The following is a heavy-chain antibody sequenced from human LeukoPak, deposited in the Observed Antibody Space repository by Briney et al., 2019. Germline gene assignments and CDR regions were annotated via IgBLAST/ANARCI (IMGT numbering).Heavy chain of an antibody. CDR3: ARVDRGEMATTTRFDY. D-gene: IGHD5-24*01. Sequence: ASETLSLTCSVSGDSISRYSWSWIRQSAGKGLEWIGRIHSSGTINYNPSLKSRVSMSVDTSKNLYSLNLSSVTAADTAVYYCARVDRGEMATTTRFDYWGQGTLVTVSS. V-gene: IGHV4-4*07. J-gene: IGHJ4*02. CDR1: GDSISRYS. CDR2: IHSSGTI.